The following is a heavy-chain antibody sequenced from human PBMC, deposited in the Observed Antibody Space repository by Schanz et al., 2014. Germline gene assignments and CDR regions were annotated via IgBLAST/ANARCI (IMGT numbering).Heavy chain of an antibody. CDR1: GASISSGGYY. D-gene: IGHD3-16*01. V-gene: IGHV4-31*03. J-gene: IGHJ6*02. Sequence: QVQLQESGPGLVKPSQTLSLPCTVSGASISSGGYYWDWIRLLPGKGLEWIGYISYSGSTSFNPSLKSRLTMSVDTSKNQFSLRLSSVTAADTAVYYCARHGGIPYYPMDVWGQGTTVTVSS. CDR2: ISYSGST. CDR3: ARHGGIPYYPMDV.